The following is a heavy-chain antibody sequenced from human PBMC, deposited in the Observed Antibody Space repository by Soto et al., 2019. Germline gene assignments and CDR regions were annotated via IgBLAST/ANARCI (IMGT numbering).Heavy chain of an antibody. CDR3: ASGHCGGDCYFDY. CDR2: ISPSGGSA. J-gene: IGHJ4*02. D-gene: IGHD2-21*02. V-gene: IGHV1-46*02. CDR1: GYTFNNYY. Sequence: ASVKVSCKASGYTFNNYYIHWVRQAPGQGLEWMGKISPSGGSADYAQKFQGRVTMTRDTSTSTVYVELSSLRSEDTALYYCASGHCGGDCYFDYWGQGTLVTVSS.